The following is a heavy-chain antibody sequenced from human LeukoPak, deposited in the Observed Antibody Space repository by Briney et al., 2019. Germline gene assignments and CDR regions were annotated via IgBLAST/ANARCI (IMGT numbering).Heavy chain of an antibody. D-gene: IGHD3-10*01. CDR2: INSGGST. Sequence: GGSLRLSCAASGITVSSNHMSWVRQAPGKGLEWVSLINSGGSTYYADSVKGRFTISRDNSKNTLWLQMNSLRAEDTAVYYCARDLAYYGSGKQNYWGQGTLVTVSS. J-gene: IGHJ4*02. CDR1: GITVSSNH. CDR3: ARDLAYYGSGKQNY. V-gene: IGHV3-66*01.